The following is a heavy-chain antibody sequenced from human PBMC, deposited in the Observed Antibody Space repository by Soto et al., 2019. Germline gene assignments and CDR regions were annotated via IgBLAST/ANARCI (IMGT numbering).Heavy chain of an antibody. D-gene: IGHD4-17*01. J-gene: IGHJ4*02. CDR2: IKQDGSEK. CDR3: ARADYGDYVDY. CDR1: GFTFSSYW. V-gene: IGHV3-7*01. Sequence: EVQLVESGGGLVQPGGSLRLSCAASGFTFSSYWMSWVRQAPGKGLEWVANIKQDGSEKYYVDSVKGRFTISRDNVKNSLYLQMNSLRAEDTAVYYCARADYGDYVDYWGQGTLVTVSS.